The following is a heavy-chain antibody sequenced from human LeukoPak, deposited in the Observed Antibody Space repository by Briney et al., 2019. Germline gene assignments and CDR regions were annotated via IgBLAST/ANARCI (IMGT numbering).Heavy chain of an antibody. J-gene: IGHJ5*02. Sequence: ASVKVSCKASGYTFTSYGISWVRQAPGQGLEWMGWFSAYNGDTNYAQKLQGRVTMTTDTSTSTAYMELRSPRSDDTAVYYCAREPPYYYDSSGYYGNWFDPWGQGTLVTVSS. CDR1: GYTFTSYG. CDR2: FSAYNGDT. V-gene: IGHV1-18*01. CDR3: AREPPYYYDSSGYYGNWFDP. D-gene: IGHD3-22*01.